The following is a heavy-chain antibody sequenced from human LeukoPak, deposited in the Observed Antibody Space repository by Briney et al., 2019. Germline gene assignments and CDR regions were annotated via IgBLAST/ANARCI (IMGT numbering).Heavy chain of an antibody. CDR2: IYHSGST. CDR3: ARVIVGAPVWGGGLDY. D-gene: IGHD1-26*01. V-gene: IGHV4-30-2*01. CDR1: GGSISSGGYY. Sequence: SETLSLTCTVSGGSISSGGYYWSWIRQPPGKGLEWIGYIYHSGSTYYNPSLKSRVTISVDRSKNQFSLKLSSVTAADTAVYYCARVIVGAPVWGGGLDYWGQGTLVTVSS. J-gene: IGHJ4*02.